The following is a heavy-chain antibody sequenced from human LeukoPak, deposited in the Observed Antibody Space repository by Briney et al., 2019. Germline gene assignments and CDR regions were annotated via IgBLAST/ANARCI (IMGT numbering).Heavy chain of an antibody. CDR1: GYSFTSYW. CDR2: IYPGDSDT. J-gene: IGHJ4*02. V-gene: IGHV5-51*01. CDR3: ARSTSGSYWGLDY. D-gene: IGHD1-26*01. Sequence: GETLKISCKGSGYSFTSYWIGWVRQMPGKGLEWMGIIYPGDSDTRYSLSFQGQVTISADKSISTAYLQWSSLKASDTAMYYCARSTSGSYWGLDYWGQGTLVTVSS.